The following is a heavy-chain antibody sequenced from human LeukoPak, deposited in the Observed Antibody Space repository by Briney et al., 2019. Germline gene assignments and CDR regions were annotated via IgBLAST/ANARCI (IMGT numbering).Heavy chain of an antibody. CDR1: GYSISSGYY. Sequence: SETLSLTCAVSGYSISSGYYWCWMRPPPGKGVGWGWSIYHSGSTYYNPFLKSRVIILVDTSKNQFCLRLSSVTAAATVVYYCERVSYRREVDYGGNGDAFDLWRQGTMVSVPS. CDR2: IYHSGST. V-gene: IGHV4-38-2*01. J-gene: IGHJ3*01. D-gene: IGHD4-23*01. CDR3: ERVSYRREVDYGGNGDAFDL.